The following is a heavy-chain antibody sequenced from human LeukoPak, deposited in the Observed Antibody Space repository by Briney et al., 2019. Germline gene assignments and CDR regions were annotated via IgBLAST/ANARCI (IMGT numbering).Heavy chain of an antibody. D-gene: IGHD3-22*01. J-gene: IGHJ4*02. Sequence: PSQTLSLTCTVSGGSISSGDYYWSWIRQPPGKGLEWIGEINHSGSTNYNPSLKSRVTISVDTSKNQFSLKLSSVTAADTAVYYCARSMYYYDSSGLGYWGQGTLVTVSS. CDR1: GGSISSGDYY. CDR2: INHSGST. CDR3: ARSMYYYDSSGLGY. V-gene: IGHV4-30-4*08.